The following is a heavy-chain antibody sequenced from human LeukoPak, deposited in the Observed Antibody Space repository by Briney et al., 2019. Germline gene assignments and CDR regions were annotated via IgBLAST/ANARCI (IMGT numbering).Heavy chain of an antibody. D-gene: IGHD5-18*01. J-gene: IGHJ4*02. CDR3: ARVQYTALVYSPHFDN. Sequence: PGGSLRLSCAASGFSFSSYWMTWVRQAPGKGLEWVASIKLGEYERSYVDSVKGRFTISRDNAKSSLYLEMDSLGAEDTAMYFCARVQYTALVYSPHFDNWGQGILFTVS. CDR1: GFSFSSYW. CDR2: IKLGEYER. V-gene: IGHV3-7*01.